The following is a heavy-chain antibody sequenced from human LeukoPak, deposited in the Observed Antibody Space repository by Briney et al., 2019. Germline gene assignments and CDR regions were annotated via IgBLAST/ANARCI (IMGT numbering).Heavy chain of an antibody. V-gene: IGHV4-39*07. CDR3: ARRSGYQFDP. J-gene: IGHJ5*02. CDR2: INHSGST. CDR1: GGSISSGDYY. D-gene: IGHD3-22*01. Sequence: SETLSLTCTVSGGSISSGDYYWSWIRQPPGKGLEWIGEINHSGSTNYNPSLKSRVTISVDTSKNQFSLKLSSVTAADTAVYYCARRSGYQFDPWGQGTLVTVSS.